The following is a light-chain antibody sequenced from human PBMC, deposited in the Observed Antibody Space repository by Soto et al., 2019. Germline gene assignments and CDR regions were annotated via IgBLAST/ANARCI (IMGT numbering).Light chain of an antibody. Sequence: QSVLTQPPSASGTPGQRVTISCSGSSSNIGSNYVYWYQQLPGSAPKLLIYSNDQRPSGVPDRFSASKSGTAASLAISGLRSEDEADYHCAAWDDSLSAVVFGGGTQLTVL. J-gene: IGLJ2*01. CDR1: SSNIGSNY. CDR2: SND. CDR3: AAWDDSLSAVV. V-gene: IGLV1-47*02.